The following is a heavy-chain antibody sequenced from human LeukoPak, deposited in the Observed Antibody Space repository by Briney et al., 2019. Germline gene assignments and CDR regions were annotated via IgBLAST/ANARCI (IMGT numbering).Heavy chain of an antibody. CDR2: ISYSGST. CDR3: ARVGRGDHTWGSYYFDH. D-gene: IGHD3-16*01. Sequence: SETLSLTCTVSGDSISSYHWSWIRQSPGKGLEWIGYISYSGSTNYNPSLKSRDTISVDTSKNQFSLQLSSVTAADTAVYYCARVGRGDHTWGSYYFDHWGQGTLVTVSS. V-gene: IGHV4-59*01. CDR1: GDSISSYH. J-gene: IGHJ4*02.